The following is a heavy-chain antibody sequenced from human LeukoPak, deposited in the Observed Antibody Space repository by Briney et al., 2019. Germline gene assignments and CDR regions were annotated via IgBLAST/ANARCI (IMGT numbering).Heavy chain of an antibody. V-gene: IGHV4-4*07. J-gene: IGHJ4*02. CDR3: ASGNYAHYFDY. D-gene: IGHD4-11*01. Sequence: SETLSLTCTVSGGSISSYYWSWIRQPAGKGLEWIGRIYTSGSTNYNPSLKSRVAMSADTSKNQFSLKLSSVTAADTAVYYCASGNYAHYFDYWGQGTLVTVSS. CDR2: IYTSGST. CDR1: GGSISSYY.